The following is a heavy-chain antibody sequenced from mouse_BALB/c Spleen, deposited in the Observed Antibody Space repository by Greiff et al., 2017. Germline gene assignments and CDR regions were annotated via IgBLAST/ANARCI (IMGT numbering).Heavy chain of an antibody. CDR1: GFTFSSFG. D-gene: IGHD1-3*01. CDR3: ARDNSYAMDY. J-gene: IGHJ4*01. CDR2: ISSGSSTI. V-gene: IGHV5-17*02. Sequence: DVMLVESGGGLVQPGGSRKLSCAASGFTFSSFGMHWVRQAPEKGLEWVAYISSGSSTIYYADTVKGRFTISRDNPKNTLFLQMTSLRSEDTAMYYCARDNSYAMDYWGQGTSVTVSS.